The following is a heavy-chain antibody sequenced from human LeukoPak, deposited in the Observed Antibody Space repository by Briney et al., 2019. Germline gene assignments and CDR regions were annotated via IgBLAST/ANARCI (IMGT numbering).Heavy chain of an antibody. J-gene: IGHJ3*02. CDR1: GGSISSRSYY. D-gene: IGHD2-15*01. CDR2: IHYSGST. CDR3: ARLYCSGGSCYGAFDI. V-gene: IGHV4-39*01. Sequence: SETLSLTCTVSGGSISSRSYYWGWIRQPPGKGLEWIGSIHYSGSTYYNPSLKSRLTISVDTTKNQFSLKLSSVTAADTAVYYCARLYCSGGSCYGAFDIWGQGTMVTVSS.